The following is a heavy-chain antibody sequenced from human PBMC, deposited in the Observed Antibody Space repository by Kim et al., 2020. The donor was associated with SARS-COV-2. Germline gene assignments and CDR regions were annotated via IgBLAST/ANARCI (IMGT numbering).Heavy chain of an antibody. CDR2: IYYSGST. CDR1: GGSISSSSYY. CDR3: ARFRGGLVAF. D-gene: IGHD3-10*01. V-gene: IGHV4-39*01. J-gene: IGHJ4*02. Sequence: SETLSLTCTVSGGSISSSSYYWGWIRQPPGKGLEWIGSIYYSGSTYYNPSLKSRGTISVDTSKNQFSLKLSSVTAADTAVYYCARFRGGLVAFWGQGTLVTVSS.